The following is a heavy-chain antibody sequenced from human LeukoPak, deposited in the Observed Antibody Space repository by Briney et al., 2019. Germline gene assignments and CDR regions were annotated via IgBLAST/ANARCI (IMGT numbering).Heavy chain of an antibody. Sequence: SETLSLTCTVSGGSISSYYWSWIRQPPGKGLEWIGYIYTSGSTNYNPSLKSRVTISVDTSKNQFSLKLSSVTTADTAVYYCARQGDGYNFFDPWGQGTLVTVSS. CDR1: GGSISSYY. CDR2: IYTSGST. D-gene: IGHD5-24*01. J-gene: IGHJ5*02. V-gene: IGHV4-4*09. CDR3: ARQGDGYNFFDP.